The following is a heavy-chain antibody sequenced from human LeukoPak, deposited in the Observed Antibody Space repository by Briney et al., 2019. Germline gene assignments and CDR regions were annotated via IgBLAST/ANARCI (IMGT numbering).Heavy chain of an antibody. Sequence: PGGSLRLSCAASGFTFSAYTMTWVRQAPGKGLEWVSSISSDSTYIYFTDSVKGRLTISRDNAKNSLFLQMNSPRAEDTAIYYCAKARLAPGYSFGAFDIWGQGTLVTVSS. J-gene: IGHJ3*02. CDR1: GFTFSAYT. CDR3: AKARLAPGYSFGAFDI. V-gene: IGHV3-21*01. D-gene: IGHD5-18*01. CDR2: ISSDSTYI.